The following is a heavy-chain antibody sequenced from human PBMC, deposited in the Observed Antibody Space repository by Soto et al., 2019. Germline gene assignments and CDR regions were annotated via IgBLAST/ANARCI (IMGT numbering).Heavy chain of an antibody. CDR1: GFTFSNAW. J-gene: IGHJ6*02. Sequence: SGGSLRLSCAASGFTFSNAWMNWVRQAPGKGLEWVGRIKSKTDGGTTDYAAPVKGRFTISRDDSKNTLYLQMNSLKTEDTAVYYCTTDGPVGATTYYYYGMDVWGQGTTVTV. CDR2: IKSKTDGGTT. D-gene: IGHD1-26*01. V-gene: IGHV3-15*07. CDR3: TTDGPVGATTYYYYGMDV.